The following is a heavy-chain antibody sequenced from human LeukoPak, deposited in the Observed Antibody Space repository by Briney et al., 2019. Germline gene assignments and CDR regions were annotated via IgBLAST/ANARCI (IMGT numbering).Heavy chain of an antibody. CDR2: LYSGSDT. CDR1: GFSVSLNY. D-gene: IGHD2-21*01. Sequence: GGSLTLSCAASGFSVSLNYMNWVRQAPGKGLEWVSILYSGSDTYYADSVKGRFTISRDNSKNMLFLHMNSLRAEDTAVYYCAKNVVFTRYFDSWGQGTLVTVSS. V-gene: IGHV3-53*01. CDR3: AKNVVFTRYFDS. J-gene: IGHJ4*02.